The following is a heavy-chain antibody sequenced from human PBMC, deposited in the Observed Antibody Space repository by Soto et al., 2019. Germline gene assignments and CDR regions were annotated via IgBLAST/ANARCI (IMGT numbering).Heavy chain of an antibody. J-gene: IGHJ6*03. CDR3: ARVEGTRTTNFYHYMDV. CDR1: VGTFSDYN. CDR2: IIPKLGIT. V-gene: IGHV1-69*02. Sequence: VQLVQSGAEVKRPGSSVKGSCKAPVGTFSDYNIAWVRQARGQGLEWMGRIIPKLGITNYAHKFQDRVRITADTATSTAYMKLTSLRYEDTAVYFCARVEGTRTTNFYHYMDVWGEGTAVTVS. D-gene: IGHD2-8*01.